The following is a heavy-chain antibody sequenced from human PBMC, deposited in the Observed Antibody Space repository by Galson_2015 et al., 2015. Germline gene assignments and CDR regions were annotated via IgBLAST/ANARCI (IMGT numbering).Heavy chain of an antibody. Sequence: SLRLSCAASGFTFSSYWMYWVRQAPGKGLECLSRIKSDGSITYADSVKGRFTISRDNAKNTLYLQMSSLRAEDTAVYYCARSYCSGGSCFSSLEYWGQGTLVTVSS. CDR1: GFTFSSYW. CDR2: IKSDGSIT. CDR3: ARSYCSGGSCFSSLEY. V-gene: IGHV3-74*03. J-gene: IGHJ4*02. D-gene: IGHD2-15*01.